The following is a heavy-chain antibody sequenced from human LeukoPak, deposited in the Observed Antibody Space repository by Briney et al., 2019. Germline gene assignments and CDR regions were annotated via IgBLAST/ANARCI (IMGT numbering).Heavy chain of an antibody. Sequence: TGGSLRLSCAASGFTFSSYSMNWVRQAPGKGLEWVSYISSSSSTIYYADSVKGRFTISRDNAKNSLYLQMNSLRAEDTAVYYCAREYYDILTGYYRGGAFDIWGQGTMVTVSS. D-gene: IGHD3-9*01. J-gene: IGHJ3*02. CDR1: GFTFSSYS. CDR3: AREYYDILTGYYRGGAFDI. CDR2: ISSSSSTI. V-gene: IGHV3-48*04.